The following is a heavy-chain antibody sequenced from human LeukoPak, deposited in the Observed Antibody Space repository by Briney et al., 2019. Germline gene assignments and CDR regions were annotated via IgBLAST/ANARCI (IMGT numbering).Heavy chain of an antibody. CDR1: GFAFSSYG. V-gene: IGHV3-30*18. J-gene: IGHJ4*02. CDR2: ISYDGSNK. D-gene: IGHD1-26*01. Sequence: GGSLRLSCAASGFAFSSYGMHWVRQAPGKGLEWVAVISYDGSNKYYADSVKGRFTISRDNSKNTLYLQMNSLRAEDTAVYYCAKGAEHFDYWGQGTLVTVSS. CDR3: AKGAEHFDY.